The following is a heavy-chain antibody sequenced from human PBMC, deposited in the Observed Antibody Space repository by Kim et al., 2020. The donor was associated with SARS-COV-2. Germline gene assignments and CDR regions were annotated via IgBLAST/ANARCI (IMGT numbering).Heavy chain of an antibody. CDR3: ARAKGGGYYYGMDV. D-gene: IGHD2-15*01. Sequence: GGSLRLSCAASGFTFSSYAMHWVRQAPGKGLEWVAVISYDGSNKYYADSVKGRFTISRDNSKNTLYLQMNSLRAEDTAVYYCARAKGGGYYYGMDVWGQGTTITVSS. CDR1: GFTFSSYA. V-gene: IGHV3-30-3*01. CDR2: ISYDGSNK. J-gene: IGHJ6*02.